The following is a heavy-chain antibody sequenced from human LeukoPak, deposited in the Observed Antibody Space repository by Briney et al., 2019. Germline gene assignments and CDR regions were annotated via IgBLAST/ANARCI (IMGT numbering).Heavy chain of an antibody. D-gene: IGHD6-13*01. J-gene: IGHJ4*02. Sequence: SETLSLTCTVSGGSISSYYWSWIRQPPGKGLEWIGYIYYSGSTNYNPSLKSRVTMSVDTSKNQFSLKLSSVTAADTAVYYCARHLGYSSSWCFDYWGQGTLVTVSS. CDR3: ARHLGYSSSWCFDY. CDR2: IYYSGST. V-gene: IGHV4-59*08. CDR1: GGSISSYY.